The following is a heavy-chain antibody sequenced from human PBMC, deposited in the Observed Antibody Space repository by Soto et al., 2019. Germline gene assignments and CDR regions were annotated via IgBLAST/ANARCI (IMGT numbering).Heavy chain of an antibody. Sequence: GGSLSLSCTASGFTFGDYAMSWFRQAPGKGLEWVGFIRSKAYGGTTEYAASVKGRFTISRDDSKSIAYLQMNSLKTEDTAVYYCTMLCGYSYGPGCYYYYGMDVWGQGTTVTVSS. CDR3: TMLCGYSYGPGCYYYYGMDV. V-gene: IGHV3-49*03. J-gene: IGHJ6*02. CDR2: IRSKAYGGTT. CDR1: GFTFGDYA. D-gene: IGHD5-18*01.